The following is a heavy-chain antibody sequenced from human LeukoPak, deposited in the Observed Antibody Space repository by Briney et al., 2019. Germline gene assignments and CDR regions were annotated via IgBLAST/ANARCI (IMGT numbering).Heavy chain of an antibody. J-gene: IGHJ4*02. CDR1: GGSVSNSLYY. CDR3: ARVLRAASWRSYDY. D-gene: IGHD5-18*01. Sequence: SETLSLTCTVSGGSVSNSLYYWSWIRQPPGTGLEWIGYIYYNGDTNYNPSLKSRVIISIDTSSNQSSLRLNSMTAADTAVYYCARVLRAASWRSYDYWGQGSLVTVSS. CDR2: IYYNGDT. V-gene: IGHV4-61*01.